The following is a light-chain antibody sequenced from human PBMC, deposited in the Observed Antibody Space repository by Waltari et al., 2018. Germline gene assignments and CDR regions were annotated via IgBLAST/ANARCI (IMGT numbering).Light chain of an antibody. V-gene: IGKV3-15*01. Sequence: EIVMTQSPATLSVSPGERATLSCRASQSVSSNLAWYQQKAGQAPRLLIYGASTRATGIPARVSGSGSGTEFTLTISSLQPEDFAVYYCQQYNNWPPYTFGQGTKLEIK. CDR1: QSVSSN. CDR2: GAS. CDR3: QQYNNWPPYT. J-gene: IGKJ2*01.